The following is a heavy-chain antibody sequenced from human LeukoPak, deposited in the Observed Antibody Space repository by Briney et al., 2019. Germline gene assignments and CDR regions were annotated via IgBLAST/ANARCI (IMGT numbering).Heavy chain of an antibody. Sequence: WASVKVSCKASGGTFSSYAISWVRQAPGQGLEWMGGIIPIFGTANYAQKFQGRVTITADESTSTAYMELSSLRSEDTAVYYCATSYGPNPFDYWGQGTLVTVSS. V-gene: IGHV1-69*13. D-gene: IGHD5-18*01. CDR1: GGTFSSYA. CDR2: IIPIFGTA. J-gene: IGHJ4*02. CDR3: ATSYGPNPFDY.